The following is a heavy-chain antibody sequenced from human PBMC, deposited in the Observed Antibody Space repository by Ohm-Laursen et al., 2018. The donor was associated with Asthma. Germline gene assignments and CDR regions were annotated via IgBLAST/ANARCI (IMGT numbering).Heavy chain of an antibody. D-gene: IGHD1-26*01. CDR1: GFIFTSYG. J-gene: IGHJ1*01. CDR2: MPYDGKNE. CDR3: ARIGPEWELPGREYSLHH. V-gene: IGHV3-30*03. Sequence: SLRLSCAASGFIFTSYGIHWVRQAPGRGLEWVALMPYDGKNEKFVESVKGRFTLSRDESKNTVYLQMNSLRAEDTALYYCARIGPEWELPGREYSLHHWGQGTQVTVSS.